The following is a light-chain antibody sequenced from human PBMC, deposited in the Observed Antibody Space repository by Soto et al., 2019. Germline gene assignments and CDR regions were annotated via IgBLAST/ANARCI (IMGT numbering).Light chain of an antibody. CDR2: LEGSGSY. CDR3: DTWDSNTHV. J-gene: IGLJ3*02. Sequence: QLVLTQSSSASASLGSSVKLTCTLSSGHSSYIIAWHQQQPGKAPRYLMKLEGSGSYNKGSGVPDRFSGSSSGADRYLTISNLQFEDEADYYCDTWDSNTHVFGGGTKLTVL. CDR1: SGHSSYI. V-gene: IGLV4-60*02.